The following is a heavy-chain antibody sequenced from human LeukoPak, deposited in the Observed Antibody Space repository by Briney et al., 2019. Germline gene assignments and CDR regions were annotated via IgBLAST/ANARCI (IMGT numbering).Heavy chain of an antibody. V-gene: IGHV1-8*03. CDR3: ARVAYYGSSKVSFDY. D-gene: IGHD3-3*01. Sequence: ASVKVSCKASGYTFTGYYMHWVRQAPGQRLEWMGWMNPSSGNTDYAQKFQGRVTITRNTSISTAYMELSSLRSEDTAVYYCARVAYYGSSKVSFDYWGQGTLVTVSS. J-gene: IGHJ4*02. CDR1: GYTFTGYY. CDR2: MNPSSGNT.